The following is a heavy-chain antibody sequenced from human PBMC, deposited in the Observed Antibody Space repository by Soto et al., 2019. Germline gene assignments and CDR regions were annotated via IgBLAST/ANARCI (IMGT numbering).Heavy chain of an antibody. D-gene: IGHD3-3*01. Sequence: PGGSLRLSCAASGFTFSSYGMHWVRQAPGKGLEWVAVISYDGSNKYYADSVKGRIIVSRDNSKNTLYLQMSSLRPEDTAVYYCAKATPHPYDFWAGKLPPGVDYWGQGTLVTSPQ. J-gene: IGHJ4*02. V-gene: IGHV3-30*18. CDR1: GFTFSSYG. CDR3: AKATPHPYDFWAGKLPPGVDY. CDR2: ISYDGSNK.